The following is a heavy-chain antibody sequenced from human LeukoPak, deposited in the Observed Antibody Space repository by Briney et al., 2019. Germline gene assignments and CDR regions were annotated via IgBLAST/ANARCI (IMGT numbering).Heavy chain of an antibody. CDR2: ISSRAGTI. V-gene: IGHV3-48*03. D-gene: IGHD3-10*02. J-gene: IGHJ6*04. CDR3: AELGITMIGGV. CDR1: GFTFSSYE. Sequence: GGSLRLSCSASGFTFSSYEMNWVRQAPGKGLEWVSSISSRAGTIYYADSVKGRFTISRDNAKNSLYLQMNSLRVEDTAIYYCAELGITMIGGVWGKGTTVTISS.